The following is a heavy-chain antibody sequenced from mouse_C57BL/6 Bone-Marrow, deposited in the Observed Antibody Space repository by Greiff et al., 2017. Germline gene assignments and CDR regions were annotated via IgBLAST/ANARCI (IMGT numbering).Heavy chain of an antibody. J-gene: IGHJ3*01. CDR1: GYSFTGYY. Sequence: VQLQQPGAELVKPGASVKMSCKASGYSFTGYYMNWVKQSPEKSLEWIGEINPSTGGTTYNQKFKAKATLTVDKSSSTAYMQLKSLTSEDSAVYYCARRRQLRPFAYWGQGTLVTVSA. D-gene: IGHD3-2*02. CDR3: ARRRQLRPFAY. CDR2: INPSTGGT. V-gene: IGHV1-42*01.